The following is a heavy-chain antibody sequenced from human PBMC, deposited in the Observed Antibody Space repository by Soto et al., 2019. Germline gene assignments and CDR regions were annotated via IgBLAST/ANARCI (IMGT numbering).Heavy chain of an antibody. D-gene: IGHD3-3*01. V-gene: IGHV4-4*07. Sequence: QVHLQQSGPGLVNPSETLSLTCTVSGGSMSSYYWTWIRQPAGKGLRWIGRVYSSGGTPYNPSLKSRVTISLDTSKNQFSLRLISVTDADTAVYYCARGQRFSDWFDPWGQGTLVTVSS. CDR1: GGSMSSYY. J-gene: IGHJ5*02. CDR2: VYSSGGT. CDR3: ARGQRFSDWFDP.